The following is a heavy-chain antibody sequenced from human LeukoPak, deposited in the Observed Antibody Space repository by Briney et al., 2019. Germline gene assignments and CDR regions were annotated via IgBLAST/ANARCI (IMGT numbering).Heavy chain of an antibody. CDR3: ARDVDTSMAYYFGC. CDR2: ISAYNGNT. CDR1: GYTFTSYG. V-gene: IGHV1-18*01. D-gene: IGHD5-18*01. J-gene: IGHJ4*02. Sequence: GASVKVSCKASGYTFTSYGISWVRQAPGQGLEWMGWISAYNGNTNYAQRVQGRVTMTTDASTSTAYMELRSLRYDDAAVYYCARDVDTSMAYYFGCWGQGTLVTVSS.